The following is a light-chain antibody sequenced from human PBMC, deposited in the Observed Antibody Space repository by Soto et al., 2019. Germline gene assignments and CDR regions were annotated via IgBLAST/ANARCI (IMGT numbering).Light chain of an antibody. CDR1: SSDVGAYNH. CDR3: SSYAGSTSYV. CDR2: EVT. V-gene: IGLV2-8*01. Sequence: QSALTQPPSASGSPGQSVTSSCTGTSSDVGAYNHVSWYQQHPAKAPKLMIYEVTKRPSGVPDRFSGSKSGNTASLTVSGLQPEDEADYYCSSYAGSTSYVFGTGTKLTVL. J-gene: IGLJ1*01.